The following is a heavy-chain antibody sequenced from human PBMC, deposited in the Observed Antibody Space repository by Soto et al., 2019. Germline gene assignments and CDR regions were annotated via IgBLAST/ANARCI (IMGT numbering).Heavy chain of an antibody. CDR1: GFPFSSDA. D-gene: IGHD3-22*01. V-gene: IGHV3-23*05. J-gene: IGHJ4*02. Sequence: GGSLRLSCAGSGFPFSSDALSWVRQAPGKGPEWVSTIDGTGTIVFYADSVKGRFTISRDNSKNTLYLQLNSLGAEDSAVYFCARARGYGSSAMCYSYFFQFWGQGTLVTGSS. CDR3: ARARGYGSSAMCYSYFFQF. CDR2: IDGTGTIV.